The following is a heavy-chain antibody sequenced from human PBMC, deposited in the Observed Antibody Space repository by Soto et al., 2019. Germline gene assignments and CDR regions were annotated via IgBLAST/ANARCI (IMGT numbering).Heavy chain of an antibody. CDR1: GGSISSGDYY. CDR3: ARVKLATMVRGVIDY. D-gene: IGHD3-10*01. CDR2: VYYSGST. V-gene: IGHV4-30-4*01. J-gene: IGHJ4*02. Sequence: QVQLQESGPGLVKPSQTLSLTCTVSGGSISSGDYYWSWIRQPPGKGLEWIGYVYYSGSTYYNPSLQGRVTISVDTAKNQFSLKLSSVTAADTAVYYCARVKLATMVRGVIDYWGQGTLVTVSS.